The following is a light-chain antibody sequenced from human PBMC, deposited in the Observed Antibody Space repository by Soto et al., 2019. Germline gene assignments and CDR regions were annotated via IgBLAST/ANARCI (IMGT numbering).Light chain of an antibody. Sequence: DTQMTQSPSSVSASVGDRVTITCRASQNISSWLAWYQQKPGKAPKLLIYAASNLQRGVPSRFSGSGSGTDFTLTISNLQPEDFATYYCQQGNSPYTFGQGTKVDIK. CDR3: QQGNSPYT. V-gene: IGKV1-12*01. CDR2: AAS. CDR1: QNISSW. J-gene: IGKJ2*01.